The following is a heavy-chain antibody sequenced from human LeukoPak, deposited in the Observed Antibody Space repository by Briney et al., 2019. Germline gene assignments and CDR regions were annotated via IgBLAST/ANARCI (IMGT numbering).Heavy chain of an antibody. J-gene: IGHJ4*02. CDR3: ARVGIVGATGYFDN. CDR1: GFTFSDHY. CDR2: LRNKANSYTT. D-gene: IGHD1-26*01. V-gene: IGHV3-72*01. Sequence: PGGSLRLSCAASGFTFSDHYMDWVRQAPGKGLEWVGRLRNKANSYTTEYAASVKGRFIISRDDSKNSLYLRMNSLKTEDTAVYYCARVGIVGATGYFDNWGQGTPVTVSS.